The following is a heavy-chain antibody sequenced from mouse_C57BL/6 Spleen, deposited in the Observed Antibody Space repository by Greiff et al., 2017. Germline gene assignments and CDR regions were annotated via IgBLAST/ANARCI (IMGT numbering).Heavy chain of an antibody. CDR1: GYSITSGYY. J-gene: IGHJ4*01. Sequence: VQLQQSGPGLVKPSQSLSLTCSVTGYSITSGYYWNWIRQFPGNKLEWMGYISYDGSNNYNPSLKNRISITRDTSKNQFFLKLNSVTTEDTATYYCARDRAYGSSYQYYYAMDYWGQGTSVTVSS. D-gene: IGHD1-1*01. CDR2: ISYDGSN. CDR3: ARDRAYGSSYQYYYAMDY. V-gene: IGHV3-6*01.